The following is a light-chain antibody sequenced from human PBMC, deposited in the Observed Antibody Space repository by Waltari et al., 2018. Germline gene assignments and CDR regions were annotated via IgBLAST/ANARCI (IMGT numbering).Light chain of an antibody. CDR2: EVS. Sequence: QSALTQPASVSGSPGQSITISCTGTSSDVGNFNLVSWYQQHPGKVPKLKIYEVSKRPSGGSHHFAGSKSGNTASLTISGLRAEDEADYYCCSYAGSRTYVFGTGTKVTVL. V-gene: IGLV2-23*02. CDR1: SSDVGNFNL. J-gene: IGLJ1*01. CDR3: CSYAGSRTYV.